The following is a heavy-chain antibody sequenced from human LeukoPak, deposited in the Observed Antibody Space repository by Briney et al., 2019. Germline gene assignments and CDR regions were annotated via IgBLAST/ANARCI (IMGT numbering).Heavy chain of an antibody. CDR1: GHTFSGSA. CDR2: IRSKANNYAT. CDR3: ATLVEPERQIPTDC. Sequence: GGSLTLSCAASGHTFSGSAMQWVRQASGKALEWVAHIRSKANNYATAYAASVKGRFTISRDYLKNTAYLQMNSLRAEDSAVYYCATLVEPERQIPTDCWGQGTLVTVSS. D-gene: IGHD6-25*01. V-gene: IGHV3-73*01. J-gene: IGHJ4*02.